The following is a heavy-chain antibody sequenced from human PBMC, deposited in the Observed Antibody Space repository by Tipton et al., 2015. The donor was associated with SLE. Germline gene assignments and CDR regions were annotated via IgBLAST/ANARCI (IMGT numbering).Heavy chain of an antibody. V-gene: IGHV1-69-2*01. D-gene: IGHD1-26*01. J-gene: IGHJ4*02. CDR3: ARGMGELERGFFDY. CDR1: GYRFIDYY. CDR2: IDPEDGET. Sequence: QLVQSGAEVKKPGTTVKISCKISGYRFIDYYMHWVQQAPGKGLEWMGLIDPEDGETMYAENFQGRVSMTADTSTDTAYMELSSLRAEDTAVYYCARGMGELERGFFDYWGQGTLVTVSS.